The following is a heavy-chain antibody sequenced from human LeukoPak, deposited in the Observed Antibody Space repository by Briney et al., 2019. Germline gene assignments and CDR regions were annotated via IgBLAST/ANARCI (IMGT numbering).Heavy chain of an antibody. J-gene: IGHJ6*02. V-gene: IGHV4-59*01. CDR3: AREGFPRNGMDV. Sequence: SETLSLTCTVSGGSISSYYWIWIRQPPGKGLEWIGYIYYSGSTNYNPSLKSRVTISVDTSKNQFSLKLSSVTAADTAVYYCAREGFPRNGMDVWGQGTTVTVSS. CDR1: GGSISSYY. D-gene: IGHD3-3*01. CDR2: IYYSGST.